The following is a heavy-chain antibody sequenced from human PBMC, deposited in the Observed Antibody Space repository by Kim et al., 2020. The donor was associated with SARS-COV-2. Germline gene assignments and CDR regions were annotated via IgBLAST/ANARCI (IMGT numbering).Heavy chain of an antibody. CDR2: ISWDGGST. D-gene: IGHD3-22*01. J-gene: IGHJ4*02. CDR1: GFTFDDYA. V-gene: IGHV3-43D*03. CDR3: AKEGDSSGYYLKAGFFDY. Sequence: GGSLRLSCAASGFTFDDYAMHWVRQAPGKGLEWVSLISWDGGSTYYADSVKGRFTISRDNSKNSLYLQMNSLRAEDTALYYCAKEGDSSGYYLKAGFFDYWGQGTLVTVSS.